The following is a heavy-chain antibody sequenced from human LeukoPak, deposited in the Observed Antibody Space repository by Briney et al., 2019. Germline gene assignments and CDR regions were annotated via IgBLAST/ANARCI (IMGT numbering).Heavy chain of an antibody. CDR3: ARGPSTVTTSFHYYYGMDV. V-gene: IGHV1-8*01. CDR1: GYTFTSYD. CDR2: MNTNSGNT. J-gene: IGHJ6*02. D-gene: IGHD4-17*01. Sequence: ASVKVSCKASGYTFTSYDINWVRQATGQGLEWMGWMNTNSGNTGYAQKFQGRVTMTRNTSISTAYMELSSLRSEDTAVYYCARGPSTVTTSFHYYYGMDVWGQGTTVTVSS.